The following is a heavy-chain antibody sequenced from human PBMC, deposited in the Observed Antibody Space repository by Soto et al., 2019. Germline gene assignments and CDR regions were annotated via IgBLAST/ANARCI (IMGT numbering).Heavy chain of an antibody. J-gene: IGHJ4*02. CDR1: GFTFSDHY. CDR3: ARLRLTGYFDY. V-gene: IGHV3-11*03. CDR2: ISTSSSYT. Sequence: GSLRLSCVASGFTFSDHYMTWIRQAPGKGLEWLSFISTSSSYTNYADSVKGRFTISRDNAMNSLYLQMNSLRAEDTAVYYCARLRLTGYFDYWGQGTLVTSPQ.